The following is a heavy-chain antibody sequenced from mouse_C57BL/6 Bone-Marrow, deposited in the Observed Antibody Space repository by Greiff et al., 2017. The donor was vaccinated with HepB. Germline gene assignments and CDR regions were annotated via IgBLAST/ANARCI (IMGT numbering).Heavy chain of an antibody. CDR3: ARDDYEPFAY. J-gene: IGHJ3*01. D-gene: IGHD2-4*01. CDR2: SRNKANDYTT. V-gene: IGHV7-1*01. Sequence: EVKLVESGGGLVQSGRSLRLSCATSGFTFSDFYMEWVRQAPGKGLEWIAASRNKANDYTTEYSASVKGRFIVSRDTSQSILYLQMNALRAEDTAIYYCARDDYEPFAYGGQGTLVTVSA. CDR1: GFTFSDFY.